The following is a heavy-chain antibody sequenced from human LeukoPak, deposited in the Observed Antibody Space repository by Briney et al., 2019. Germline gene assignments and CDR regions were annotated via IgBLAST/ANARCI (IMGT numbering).Heavy chain of an antibody. J-gene: IGHJ4*02. D-gene: IGHD3-16*01. Sequence: ASVKVSCKASGYTFTGYSMHWVRQAPGQGLEWLGQINPNSGGTDYAQNFQGRVTMTRDTSVSTAYMELSRLRSDDTAVYYCARMFGPDAGFDYWGQGTLVPVSS. CDR1: GYTFTGYS. CDR3: ARMFGPDAGFDY. V-gene: IGHV1-2*06. CDR2: INPNSGGT.